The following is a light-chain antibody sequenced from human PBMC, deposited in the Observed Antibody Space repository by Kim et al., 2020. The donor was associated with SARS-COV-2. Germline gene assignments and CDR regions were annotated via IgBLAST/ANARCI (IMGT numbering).Light chain of an antibody. J-gene: IGLJ3*02. Sequence: PGQSVAISCSGVSSGVGVAEFGSWYQHHPGKAPKLMIYDVNERPSGVPDRFSGSKSGNTASLTISGLQAEDEADYYCCSYSATSAVFGGGTQLTVL. CDR1: SSGVGVAEF. CDR3: CSYSATSAV. CDR2: DVN. V-gene: IGLV2-11*01.